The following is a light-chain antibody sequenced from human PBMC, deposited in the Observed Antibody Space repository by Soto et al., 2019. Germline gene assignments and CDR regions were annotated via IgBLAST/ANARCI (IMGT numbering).Light chain of an antibody. V-gene: IGKV3-20*01. CDR2: GAS. CDR1: QSVSSSY. CDR3: QQYGSSSWT. Sequence: LTLSPGTLSLSPGERATLSCRASQSVSSSYLAWYQQRPGQAPRLLIYGASSRATGIPDRFSGSGSGTDFTLTISRLEPEDFAVYYCQQYGSSSWTFGQGTKV. J-gene: IGKJ1*01.